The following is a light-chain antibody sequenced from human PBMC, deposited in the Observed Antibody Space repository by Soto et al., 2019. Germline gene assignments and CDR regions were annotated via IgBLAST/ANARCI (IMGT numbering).Light chain of an antibody. J-gene: IGLJ3*02. Sequence: QSVLTQPASVSGSPGQAITISCTGTSRDVGDYNYVSWFQQHPGKAPKLIIFEVSNRPSGVSNRFSGSKSGNTASLTISGLQAEDEADYYCSSYTSSSTWVFGGGTKLTVL. V-gene: IGLV2-14*01. CDR3: SSYTSSSTWV. CDR2: EVS. CDR1: SRDVGDYNY.